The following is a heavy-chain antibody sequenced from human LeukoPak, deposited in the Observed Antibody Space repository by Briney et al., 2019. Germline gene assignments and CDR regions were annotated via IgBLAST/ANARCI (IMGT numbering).Heavy chain of an antibody. CDR3: ARSDSSGYYPDY. CDR2: IYHSGST. D-gene: IGHD3-22*01. Sequence: PSETLSLTCAVSGGSISSGGYSWSWIRQPPGKGLEWIGYIYHSGSTYYNPSLKSRVTISVDRSKNQFSLKLSSVTVADTAVYYCARSDSSGYYPDYWGQGTLVTVSS. J-gene: IGHJ4*02. V-gene: IGHV4-30-2*01. CDR1: GGSISSGGYS.